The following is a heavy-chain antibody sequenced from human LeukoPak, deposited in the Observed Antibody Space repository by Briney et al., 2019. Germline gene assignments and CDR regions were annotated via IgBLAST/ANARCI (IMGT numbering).Heavy chain of an antibody. V-gene: IGHV3-33*01. Sequence: GGSLRLSCAASGFTFSSYGMHWVRQAPGKGLEWVAVIWYDGSNKYYADSVKGRFTISRDNSKNTLYLQMNGLRAEDTAVYYCARDLGVPAGNTYYYYYGMDVWGQGTTVTVSS. D-gene: IGHD2-2*01. J-gene: IGHJ6*02. CDR1: GFTFSSYG. CDR2: IWYDGSNK. CDR3: ARDLGVPAGNTYYYYYGMDV.